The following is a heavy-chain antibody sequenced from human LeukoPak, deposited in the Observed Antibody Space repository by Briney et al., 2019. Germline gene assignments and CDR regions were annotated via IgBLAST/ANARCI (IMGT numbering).Heavy chain of an antibody. Sequence: PGRSLRLSCAASGFTFSSYGMHWVRQAPGKGLEWGAVISYDGSNKYYADSVKGRFTISRDNSKNTLYLQMNSLRAEDTAVFYCAKDHAYYYYDSSGYYDYWGQGTLVTVSS. J-gene: IGHJ4*02. D-gene: IGHD3-22*01. CDR1: GFTFSSYG. V-gene: IGHV3-30*18. CDR2: ISYDGSNK. CDR3: AKDHAYYYYDSSGYYDY.